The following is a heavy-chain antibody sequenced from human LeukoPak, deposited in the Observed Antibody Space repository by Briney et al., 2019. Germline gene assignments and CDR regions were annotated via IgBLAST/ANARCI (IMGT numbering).Heavy chain of an antibody. D-gene: IGHD4-17*01. J-gene: IGHJ6*02. CDR2: ISAYNGHT. Sequence: ASEKVSFKGSVYTFTSYGISWVRQAPGQGLEWRGWISAYNGHTNYAQKLQGRVTMTTDTSTSTAYMQLRSLRSDDTAVYYCAREVGTVTTDDYYYYGMDVWGQGTTVTVSS. CDR1: VYTFTSYG. CDR3: AREVGTVTTDDYYYYGMDV. V-gene: IGHV1-18*01.